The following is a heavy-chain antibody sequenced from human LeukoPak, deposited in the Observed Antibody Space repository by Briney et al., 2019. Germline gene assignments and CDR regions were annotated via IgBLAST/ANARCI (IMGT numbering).Heavy chain of an antibody. V-gene: IGHV3-33*06. CDR1: GFTFSSYG. D-gene: IGHD3-10*01. CDR2: IWYDGSNK. Sequence: GGSLRLSCAASGFTFSSYGMHWVRQAPGKGLEWVAVIWYDGSNKYYADSVKGRFTISRDNSKNKLYLQMNSLRAEDTAVYYCAKEFGGSGSYVFDYWGQGTLVTVSS. J-gene: IGHJ4*02. CDR3: AKEFGGSGSYVFDY.